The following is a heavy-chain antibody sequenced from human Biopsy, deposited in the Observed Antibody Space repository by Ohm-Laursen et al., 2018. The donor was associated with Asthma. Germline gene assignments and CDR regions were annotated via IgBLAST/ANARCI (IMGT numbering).Heavy chain of an antibody. J-gene: IGHJ3*01. CDR1: GFSFANYA. D-gene: IGHD3-22*01. CDR3: VKDTYEDSCGYYTFEV. Sequence: SLRLSCAASGFSFANYAMGWARQAPGKGLEWVSTIKPDGRGADYPSPAKGRFTISRDDSKNTLYLQMSSLRAEDTAVYYCVKDTYEDSCGYYTFEVWGQGTMVTVSS. CDR2: IKPDGRGA. V-gene: IGHV3-23*01.